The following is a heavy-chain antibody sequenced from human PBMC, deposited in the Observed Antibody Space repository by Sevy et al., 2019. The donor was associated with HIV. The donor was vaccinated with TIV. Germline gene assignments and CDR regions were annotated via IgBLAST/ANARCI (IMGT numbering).Heavy chain of an antibody. CDR2: IFSSGST. CDR3: VSLFVSYLSGWSYFDY. CDR1: GFTVNDKY. V-gene: IGHV3-66*02. J-gene: IGHJ4*02. D-gene: IGHD6-19*01. Sequence: GGSLRLSCAISGFTVNDKYIIWVRQAPGKGLEWVSVIFSSGSTYYADSAKGRFTISRDNSKNTEDLQMNSVRAEDTAVDYCVSLFVSYLSGWSYFDYWGQGTLVTVSS.